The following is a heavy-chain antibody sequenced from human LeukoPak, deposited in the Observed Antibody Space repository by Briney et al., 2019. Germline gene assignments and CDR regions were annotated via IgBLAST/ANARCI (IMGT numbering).Heavy chain of an antibody. CDR3: ARAAPGYSNYFLLFY. V-gene: IGHV1-46*01. D-gene: IGHD4-11*01. CDR2: ITPSGGRT. J-gene: IGHJ4*02. CDR1: GYTFTSYY. Sequence: GASVKVSCKASGYTFTSYYIHWVRQAPGQGLEWMGIITPSGGRTDYAQKFQGRVTMTKDTSTSTVYMELRSLRSDDTAVYYCARAAPGYSNYFLLFYWGQGTLVTVSS.